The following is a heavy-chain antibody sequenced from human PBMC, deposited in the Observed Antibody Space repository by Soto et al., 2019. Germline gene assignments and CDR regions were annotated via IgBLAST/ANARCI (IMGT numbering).Heavy chain of an antibody. CDR3: AKEFHSWNYFDY. Sequence: PGGSLRLSCAASGFTFSSSGMHWVRQAPGKGLEWVAVISYDGSNKFYADSVKGRFTISRDNFRNTLYLQMNSLRAEDTAVYYCAKEFHSWNYFDYWGLGTLVTVSS. J-gene: IGHJ4*02. D-gene: IGHD1-20*01. V-gene: IGHV3-30*18. CDR2: ISYDGSNK. CDR1: GFTFSSSG.